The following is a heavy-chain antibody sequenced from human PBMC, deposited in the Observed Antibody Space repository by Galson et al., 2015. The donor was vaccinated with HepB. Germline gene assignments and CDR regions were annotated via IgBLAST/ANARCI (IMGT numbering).Heavy chain of an antibody. V-gene: IGHV4-4*07. J-gene: IGHJ4*02. CDR1: GGSISSYY. CDR3: ARDTYYYGPGVPAYYFDY. Sequence: SETLSLTCTVSGGSISSYYWSWIRQPAGKGLEWIGRIYTSGSTNYNPSLKSRVTMSVDTSKNQFSLKLSSVTAADTAVYYCARDTYYYGPGVPAYYFDYWGQGTLVTVSS. CDR2: IYTSGST. D-gene: IGHD3-10*01.